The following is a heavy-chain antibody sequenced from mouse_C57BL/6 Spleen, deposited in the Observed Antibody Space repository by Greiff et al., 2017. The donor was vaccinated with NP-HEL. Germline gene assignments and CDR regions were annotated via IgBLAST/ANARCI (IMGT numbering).Heavy chain of an antibody. J-gene: IGHJ4*01. Sequence: EVQRVESGPGLVKPSQSLSLTCSVTGYSITSGYYWNWIRQFPGNKLEWMGYISYDGSNNYNPSLKNRISITRDTSKNQFFLKLNSVTTEDTATYYCARQGDSSGYVYYAMDYWGQGTSVTVSS. CDR1: GYSITSGYY. D-gene: IGHD3-2*02. CDR2: ISYDGSN. V-gene: IGHV3-6*01. CDR3: ARQGDSSGYVYYAMDY.